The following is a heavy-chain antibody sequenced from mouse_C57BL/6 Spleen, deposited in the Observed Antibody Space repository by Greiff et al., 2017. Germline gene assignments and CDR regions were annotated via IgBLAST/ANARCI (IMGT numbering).Heavy chain of an antibody. CDR1: GYTFTSYW. CDR2: IHPNSGST. D-gene: IGHD1-1*02. Sequence: QVQLKQPGAELVKPGASVKLSCKASGYTFTSYWMHWVKQRPGQGLEWIGMIHPNSGSTNYNEKFKSKATLTGDKSSSTAYMQLSSLTSEDAAVYYCARWWGLRGYFDYWGQGTTLTVAS. CDR3: ARWWGLRGYFDY. J-gene: IGHJ2*01. V-gene: IGHV1-64*01.